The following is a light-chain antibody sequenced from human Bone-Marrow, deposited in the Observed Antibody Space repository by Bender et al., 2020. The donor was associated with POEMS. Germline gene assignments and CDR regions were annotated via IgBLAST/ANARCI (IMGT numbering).Light chain of an antibody. Sequence: QSVLTHPPSASGAPGQRVTISCSGSDSNIRDNTVHWYRQLPGAAPQLLMHNDNQRPSGVPARFSGSRSGTSASLAISGLRSEDEALYYCSAWDDSLSGWVFGGGTKLTVL. CDR3: SAWDDSLSGWV. V-gene: IGLV1-44*01. CDR2: NDN. J-gene: IGLJ3*02. CDR1: DSNIRDNT.